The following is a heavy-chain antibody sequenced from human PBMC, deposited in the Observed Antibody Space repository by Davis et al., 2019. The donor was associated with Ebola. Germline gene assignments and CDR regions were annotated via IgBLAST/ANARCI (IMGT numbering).Heavy chain of an antibody. J-gene: IGHJ6*02. Sequence: ASVKVSCKASGYTFTNYGITWVRQAPGQGLEWVGWINPHNGNTNYAQNVQGRVTMTTDTSTSTAYMEVGSLRSDDTAVYYCARDADIVLVPAAIGYYYYGMDVWGQGTTVTVSS. D-gene: IGHD2-2*01. CDR3: ARDADIVLVPAAIGYYYYGMDV. CDR2: INPHNGNT. V-gene: IGHV1-18*04. CDR1: GYTFTNYG.